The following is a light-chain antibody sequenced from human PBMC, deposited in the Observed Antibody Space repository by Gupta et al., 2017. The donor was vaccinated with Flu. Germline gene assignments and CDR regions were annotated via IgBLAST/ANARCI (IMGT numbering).Light chain of an antibody. CDR2: KAS. CDR3: QQYTSYVQT. J-gene: IGKJ2*01. V-gene: IGKV1-5*03. CDR1: QSISSW. Sequence: DIQMTQSPPTLSAFVGDRVTITCRASQSISSWLAWYQQKPGKAPKLLIYKASFLEGGVPSRFSGSGSGTEFTLTISSLEPDDSATYYCQQYTSYVQTFGQGTKVEIK.